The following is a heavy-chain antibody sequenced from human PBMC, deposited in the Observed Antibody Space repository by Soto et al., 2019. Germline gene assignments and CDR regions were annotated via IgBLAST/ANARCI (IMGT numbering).Heavy chain of an antibody. J-gene: IGHJ3*02. CDR2: IWYDGSNK. V-gene: IGHV3-33*01. CDR3: ARDPIYSSSSFWGRSDAFDI. D-gene: IGHD6-6*01. Sequence: GGSLRLSCAASGFTFSSYGMHWVRQAPGKGLEWVAVIWYDGSNKYYADSVKGRFTISRDNSKNTLYLQMNSLRAEDTAVYYCARDPIYSSSSFWGRSDAFDIWGQGTMVTVSS. CDR1: GFTFSSYG.